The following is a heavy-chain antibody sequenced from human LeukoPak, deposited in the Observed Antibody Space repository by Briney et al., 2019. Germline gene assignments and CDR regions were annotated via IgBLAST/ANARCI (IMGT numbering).Heavy chain of an antibody. CDR3: ARLTITVTTADY. CDR1: GGSISSSSYY. CDR2: IYYSGST. J-gene: IGHJ4*02. V-gene: IGHV4-39*01. Sequence: PSETLSLTCTVSGGSISSSSYYWGWIRQPPGKGLEWIGSIYYSGSTYYNPSLKSRVTISVDTSKNQFSLRLSSVTAADTAVYYCARLTITVTTADYWGQGTLVTVSS. D-gene: IGHD4-17*01.